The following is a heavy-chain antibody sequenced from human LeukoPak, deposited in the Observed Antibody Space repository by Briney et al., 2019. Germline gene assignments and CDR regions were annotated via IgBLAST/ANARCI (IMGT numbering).Heavy chain of an antibody. CDR1: GGSFSGYY. V-gene: IGHV4-34*01. CDR3: ARVDIVVVPAGPYRGMDV. J-gene: IGHJ6*02. D-gene: IGHD2-2*03. CDR2: INHSGST. Sequence: SETLSLTCAVYGGSFSGYYWSWIRQPPGKGLEWIGEINHSGSTNYNPSLKSRVTISVDTSKNQFSLKLSSVTAADTAMYYCARVDIVVVPAGPYRGMDVWGQGTTVTVSS.